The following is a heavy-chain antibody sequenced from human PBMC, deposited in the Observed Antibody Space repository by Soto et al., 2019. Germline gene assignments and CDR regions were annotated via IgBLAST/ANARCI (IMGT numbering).Heavy chain of an antibody. Sequence: EVQLVESGGGLVQPGGSLRLSCAASGFTFSSYWMSWVRQAPGKGLEWVANIKQDGSEKYYVDSVKGRFTISRDNAKNSLSLPMNSLRAEDTAVYYCARDGRKELGDAFDIWGQGTMVTVSS. CDR3: ARDGRKELGDAFDI. V-gene: IGHV3-7*03. CDR2: IKQDGSEK. J-gene: IGHJ3*02. CDR1: GFTFSSYW. D-gene: IGHD1-26*01.